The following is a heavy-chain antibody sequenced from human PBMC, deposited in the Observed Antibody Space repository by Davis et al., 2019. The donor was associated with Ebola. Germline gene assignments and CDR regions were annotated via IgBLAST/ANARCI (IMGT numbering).Heavy chain of an antibody. D-gene: IGHD2-8*01. CDR3: AKRNGTPHYYYYYMDV. Sequence: GGSLRLSCAASGFTFSSYAMSWVRQAPGKGLEWVSAISGSGGSTYYADSVKGRFTISRDNSKNTLYLQMNSLRAEDTAVYYCAKRNGTPHYYYYYMDVWGKGTTVTVSS. CDR1: GFTFSSYA. J-gene: IGHJ6*03. CDR2: ISGSGGST. V-gene: IGHV3-23*01.